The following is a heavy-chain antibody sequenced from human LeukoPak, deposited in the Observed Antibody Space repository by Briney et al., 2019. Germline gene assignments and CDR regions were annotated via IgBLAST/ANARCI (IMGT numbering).Heavy chain of an antibody. J-gene: IGHJ6*03. V-gene: IGHV3-23*01. CDR1: GFTFSSYA. Sequence: GGSLRLSCAASGFTFSSYAMSWVRQAPGKGLEWVSAISGSGGSTYYADSVKGRFTISRDNSKNTLYLQMNSLRAEDTAVYYCAKTVRSSSKYYYYMDVWGKGTTVTVSS. CDR3: AKTVRSSSKYYYYMDV. CDR2: ISGSGGST. D-gene: IGHD6-6*01.